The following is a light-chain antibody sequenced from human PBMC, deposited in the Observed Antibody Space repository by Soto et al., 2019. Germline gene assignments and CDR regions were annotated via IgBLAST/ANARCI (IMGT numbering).Light chain of an antibody. V-gene: IGKV1-39*01. CDR2: AAS. CDR1: QSINIY. Sequence: IQLTQSPSSLSASVGDRVTLTCRASQSINIYLNWYQQKPGKAPTLLIYAASSLQSRVPSRFSGGGSRTDFTLTISSLQTEDFATYYCQQSYRSPYTFGQGTKLEI. CDR3: QQSYRSPYT. J-gene: IGKJ2*01.